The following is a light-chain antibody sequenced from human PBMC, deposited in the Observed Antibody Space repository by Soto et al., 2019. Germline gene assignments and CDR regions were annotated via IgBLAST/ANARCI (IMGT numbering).Light chain of an antibody. Sequence: DIQMTQSPSSLSASVGDRVTITCRASQTISSWLAWYQQKPGKAPKLLIYKASTLKSGVPSRFSGSGYGTEFTLTISSLQTDDFATYYCQHYKSYSEAVGQVTKV. J-gene: IGKJ1*01. CDR3: QHYKSYSEA. CDR1: QTISSW. V-gene: IGKV1-5*03. CDR2: KAS.